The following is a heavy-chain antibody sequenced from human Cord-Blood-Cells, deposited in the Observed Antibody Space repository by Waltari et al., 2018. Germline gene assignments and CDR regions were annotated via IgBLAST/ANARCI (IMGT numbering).Heavy chain of an antibody. CDR1: GGSISSSSYY. D-gene: IGHD3-10*01. Sequence: QLQLQESGPGLVKPSETLSLTCTVSGGSISSSSYYWGWIRQPPGKGLGWIGSSYYSGSHYYNPSLKRRVTISVDTSKNQFALKLSSVTAADTAVYDCARRGEDGWFDPWGQGTLVTVSS. J-gene: IGHJ5*02. CDR3: ARRGEDGWFDP. V-gene: IGHV4-39*07. CDR2: SYYSGSH.